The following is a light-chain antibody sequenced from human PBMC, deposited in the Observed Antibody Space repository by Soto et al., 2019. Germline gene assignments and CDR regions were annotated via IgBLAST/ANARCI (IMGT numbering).Light chain of an antibody. J-gene: IGKJ1*01. CDR1: QRISDT. CDR3: QQYNNWPWT. V-gene: IGKV3-15*01. Sequence: EIVMTQSPATLSVAPGGRATLSCRASQRISDTFAWYQQKPGQAPRLLIYGASRRATGFPARFSGSGSGTDFTLTISSLQSEDFAVYYCQQYNNWPWTFGQGTKVEIK. CDR2: GAS.